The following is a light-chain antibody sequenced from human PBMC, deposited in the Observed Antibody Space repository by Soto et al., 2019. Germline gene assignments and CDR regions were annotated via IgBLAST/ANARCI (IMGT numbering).Light chain of an antibody. CDR1: QSVSDSY. CDR3: QQYGSSPIT. Sequence: EIVLTQSPGTLSLSPGERATLSCRASQSVSDSYLAWYQQKPGQAPRLLIYGASSRATGIPDRFSGSGSGTYFTLTISRLEAEDFAVYYCQQYGSSPITFGPGTKVDIK. CDR2: GAS. J-gene: IGKJ3*01. V-gene: IGKV3-20*01.